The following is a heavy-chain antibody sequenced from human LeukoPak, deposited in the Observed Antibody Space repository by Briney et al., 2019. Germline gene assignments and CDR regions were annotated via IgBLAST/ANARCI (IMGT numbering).Heavy chain of an antibody. Sequence: GGSLRLSCAASGFTFSSYAMHWVRQAPGKGLEWVAVISYDGSNKYYADSVKGRFTISRDNSKNTLYLQMNSLRSDDTAVYYCARDYCSGGSCYLVLDPWGQGTLVTVSS. CDR2: ISYDGSNK. D-gene: IGHD2-15*01. CDR1: GFTFSSYA. J-gene: IGHJ5*02. CDR3: ARDYCSGGSCYLVLDP. V-gene: IGHV3-30*04.